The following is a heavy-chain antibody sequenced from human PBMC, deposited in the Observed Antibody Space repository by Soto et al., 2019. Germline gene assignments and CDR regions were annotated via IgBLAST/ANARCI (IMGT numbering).Heavy chain of an antibody. CDR2: IIPILGIA. Sequence: QVPLVQSGAEVKKPGSSVKVSCKASGGTFSSYTISWVRQAPGQGLEWMGRIIPILGIANYAQKFQGRVTITADKSTSTAYMELSSLRSEDTAVYYCARGNFWSGYSGGSAFDIWGQGTMVTVSS. D-gene: IGHD3-3*01. J-gene: IGHJ3*02. CDR3: ARGNFWSGYSGGSAFDI. V-gene: IGHV1-69*02. CDR1: GGTFSSYT.